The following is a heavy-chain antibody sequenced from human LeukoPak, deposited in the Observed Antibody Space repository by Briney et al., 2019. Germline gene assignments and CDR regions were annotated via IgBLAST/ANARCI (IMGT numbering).Heavy chain of an antibody. J-gene: IGHJ4*02. Sequence: GGSLRLSCAASGFTFSSYAMSWVRQAPGKGLEWVSAISGSGGSTYYADSVKGRFTISRDNSKNTLYLQMNSLRAEDTAVYYCAKDQGALRDGYNYGAGPKYFDYWGQGTLVTVSS. CDR3: AKDQGALRDGYNYGAGPKYFDY. CDR2: ISGSGGST. D-gene: IGHD5-24*01. V-gene: IGHV3-23*01. CDR1: GFTFSSYA.